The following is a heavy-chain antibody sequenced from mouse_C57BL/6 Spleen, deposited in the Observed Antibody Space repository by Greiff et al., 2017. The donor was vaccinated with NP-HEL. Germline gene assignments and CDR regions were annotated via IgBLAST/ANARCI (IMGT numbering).Heavy chain of an antibody. D-gene: IGHD1-1*01. CDR2: INYDGSST. Sequence: EVMLVESEGGLVQPGSSMKLSCTASGFTFSDYYMAWVRQVPEKGLEWVANINYDGSSTYYLDSLKSRFIISRDNAKNIQYLQMSSLKSEDTATYYGARGAHYGSDWFADWGQGTLVTVSA. V-gene: IGHV5-16*01. J-gene: IGHJ3*01. CDR1: GFTFSDYY. CDR3: ARGAHYGSDWFAD.